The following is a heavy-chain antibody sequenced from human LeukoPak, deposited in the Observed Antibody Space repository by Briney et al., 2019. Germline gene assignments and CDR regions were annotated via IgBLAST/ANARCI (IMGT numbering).Heavy chain of an antibody. CDR1: GFTFSSYS. D-gene: IGHD5-18*01. CDR3: AKDRVDTASWDSFDY. J-gene: IGHJ4*02. CDR2: ISGSGGST. Sequence: GGSLRLSCAASGFTFSSYSMSWVRQAPGKGLEWVSAISGSGGSTYYADSEKGRFTISRDNSKNTLYLQMNSLRAEDTAVYYCAKDRVDTASWDSFDYWGQGTLVTVSS. V-gene: IGHV3-23*01.